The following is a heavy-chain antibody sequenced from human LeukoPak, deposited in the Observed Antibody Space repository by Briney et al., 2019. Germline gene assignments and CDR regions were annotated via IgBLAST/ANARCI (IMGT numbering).Heavy chain of an antibody. J-gene: IGHJ3*02. CDR2: IYHSGST. CDR3: ARSGYRYGADALDI. Sequence: SETLSLTCTVSGGSISSYYWSWIRQPPGKGLEWIGYIYHSGSTKYNPSLKSRVTISVDTSKNQFSLKMSSVTAADTAVYYCARSGYRYGADALDIWGQGTMVTVSS. V-gene: IGHV4-59*01. CDR1: GGSISSYY. D-gene: IGHD5-18*01.